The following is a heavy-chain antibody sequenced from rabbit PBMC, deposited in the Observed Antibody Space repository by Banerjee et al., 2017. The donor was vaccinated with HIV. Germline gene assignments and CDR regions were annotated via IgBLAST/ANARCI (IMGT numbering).Heavy chain of an antibody. J-gene: IGHJ4*01. Sequence: QSLEESGGDLVKPGASVTLTCTASGFSFSDNCYMCWVRQAPGRGLEWIACIYPDSSADSSFANWAKGRFPISRTSSPTVSLQMTSLTAADTATYFCARDLAGVIGWNFNLWGPGTLVTVS. CDR2: IYPDSSADS. CDR3: ARDLAGVIGWNFNL. CDR1: GFSFSDNCY. D-gene: IGHD4-1*01. V-gene: IGHV1S40*01.